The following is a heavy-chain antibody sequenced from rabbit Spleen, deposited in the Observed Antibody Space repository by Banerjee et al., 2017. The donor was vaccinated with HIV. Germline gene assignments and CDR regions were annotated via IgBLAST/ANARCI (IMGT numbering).Heavy chain of an antibody. J-gene: IGHJ4*01. CDR1: GLDFSVGDV. Sequence: QQQLVESGGGLVKPGASLTLSCKASGLDFSVGDVMCWVRQAPGKGLEWIACINASTGKPVYATWASGRFTISRTSSTTVTLRMTSLTAADRATYFCARDLVGVIGWNFYLWGPGTLVTVS. CDR2: INASTGKP. D-gene: IGHD1-1*01. CDR3: ARDLVGVIGWNFYL. V-gene: IGHV1S45*01.